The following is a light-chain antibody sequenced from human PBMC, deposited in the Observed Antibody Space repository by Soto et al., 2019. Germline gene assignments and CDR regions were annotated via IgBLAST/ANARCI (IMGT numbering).Light chain of an antibody. CDR1: SSDIGGYKH. V-gene: IGLV2-23*02. CDR3: YSYAGSSTYV. J-gene: IGLJ1*01. Sequence: QSALTQPASVSGSPGQSITISCTGTSSDIGGYKHVSWYQQHPGKAPKLMIYEVTNRPSGVSYRFSGSKSGNTASLTISGLQAEDEADYYCYSYAGSSTYVFGTGTKLTVL. CDR2: EVT.